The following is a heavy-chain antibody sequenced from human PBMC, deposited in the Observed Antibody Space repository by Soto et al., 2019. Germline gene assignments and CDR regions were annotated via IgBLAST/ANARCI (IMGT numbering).Heavy chain of an antibody. V-gene: IGHV3-7*01. CDR1: GFTFSSYW. D-gene: IGHD6-13*01. Sequence: GGSLRLSCAASGFTFSSYWMSWVRQAPGKGLEWVANIKQDGSEKYYVDSVKGRFTISRDNAKNSLYLQMNSLRAEDTAVYYCARDSSWHHGYYYMDVWGKGTTVTGSS. J-gene: IGHJ6*03. CDR3: ARDSSWHHGYYYMDV. CDR2: IKQDGSEK.